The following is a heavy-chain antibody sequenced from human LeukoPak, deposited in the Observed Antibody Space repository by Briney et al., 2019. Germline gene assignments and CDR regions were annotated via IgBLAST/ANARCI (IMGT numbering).Heavy chain of an antibody. V-gene: IGHV4-34*01. CDR3: ARGRKYYYDTSGYYPSIYYGMDV. Sequence: SETLSLTCAVSGGSFSGYYWYWIRQPPGKGLEWIGEINHGESTNYNPSLKSRATLSVDTSKNQFSLKLTSVTAADTTVYYCARGRKYYYDTSGYYPSIYYGMDVWGQGTTVIVSS. CDR1: GGSFSGYY. CDR2: INHGEST. D-gene: IGHD3-22*01. J-gene: IGHJ6*02.